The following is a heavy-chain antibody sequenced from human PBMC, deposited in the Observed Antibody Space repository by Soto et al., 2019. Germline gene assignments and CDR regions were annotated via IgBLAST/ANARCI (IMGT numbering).Heavy chain of an antibody. V-gene: IGHV3-21*01. CDR1: GFTFSSYS. CDR2: ISSSSSYI. D-gene: IGHD3-3*01. Sequence: EVQLVESGGGRVKPGGSLRLSCAASGFTFSSYSMNWVRQAPGKGLEWVSSISSSSSYIYYADSVKGRFTISRDNAKNSLYLQMNSLRAEDTAVYYCASRYYDFWSGYYTYYYYYYMDVWGKGTTVTVSS. J-gene: IGHJ6*03. CDR3: ASRYYDFWSGYYTYYYYYYMDV.